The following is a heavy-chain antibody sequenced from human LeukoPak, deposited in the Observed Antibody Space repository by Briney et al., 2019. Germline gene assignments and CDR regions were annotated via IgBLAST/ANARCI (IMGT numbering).Heavy chain of an antibody. J-gene: IGHJ4*02. CDR3: ARSRGGIYHY. D-gene: IGHD1-26*01. CDR1: GFTFSNDW. Sequence: GGSLRLSCAASGFTFSNDWMHWVRQAPGKGLVWVSRINTDGSTTTCADSVKGRFTISRDNAKNTLYLQMNSLRVEGTALYYCARSRGGIYHYWGQGTLVTVSS. V-gene: IGHV3-74*01. CDR2: INTDGSTT.